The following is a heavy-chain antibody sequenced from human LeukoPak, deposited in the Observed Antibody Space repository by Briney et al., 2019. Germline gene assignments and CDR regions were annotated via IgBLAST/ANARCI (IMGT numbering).Heavy chain of an antibody. CDR3: ARGVVVVPAAIGAYWFDP. J-gene: IGHJ5*02. CDR1: GGSISSGGYS. D-gene: IGHD2-2*01. V-gene: IGHV4-30-2*01. Sequence: SETLSFTCAVSGGSISSGGYSWSWIRQPPGKGLEWIGYIYHSGSTHYNPSLKSRVTISVDRSKNQFSLKLSSVTAADTAVYYCARGVVVVPAAIGAYWFDPWGQGTLVTVSS. CDR2: IYHSGST.